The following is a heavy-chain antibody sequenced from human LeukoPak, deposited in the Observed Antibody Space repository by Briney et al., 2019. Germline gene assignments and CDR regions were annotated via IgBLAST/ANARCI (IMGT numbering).Heavy chain of an antibody. V-gene: IGHV3-33*01. CDR3: ARDKSTSCYYFDY. D-gene: IGHD2-2*01. J-gene: IGHJ4*02. Sequence: PGGSLRLSCAASGFTFSSHGMHWVRQAPGKGLEWVAVIWYDGSYKCYADSVKGRFTISRDNSNSTLYLQMNSLRAEDTAVYYCARDKSTSCYYFDYWGQGTLVTVSS. CDR1: GFTFSSHG. CDR2: IWYDGSYK.